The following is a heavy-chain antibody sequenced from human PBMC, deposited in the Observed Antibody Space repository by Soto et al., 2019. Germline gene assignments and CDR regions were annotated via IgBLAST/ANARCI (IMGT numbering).Heavy chain of an antibody. J-gene: IGHJ4*02. D-gene: IGHD1-7*01. CDR2: ISAYNGNT. CDR3: ARESLNWNYSVPDFDY. V-gene: IGHV1-18*01. Sequence: ASVKVSCKASGYTFTSYGISWVRQAPGQGLEWMGWISAYNGNTNYAQKLQGRVTMTTDTSTSTAYMELRSLRSDDTAVYYCARESLNWNYSVPDFDYWGQGTLVTVSS. CDR1: GYTFTSYG.